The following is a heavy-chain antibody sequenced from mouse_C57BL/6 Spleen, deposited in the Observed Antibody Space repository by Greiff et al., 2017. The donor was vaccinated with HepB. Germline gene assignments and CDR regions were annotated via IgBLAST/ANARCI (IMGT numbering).Heavy chain of an antibody. CDR1: GYTFTSYG. D-gene: IGHD1-1*01. CDR2: IYPRSGNT. V-gene: IGHV1-81*01. Sequence: QVQLQQSGAELARPGASVKLSCKASGYTFTSYGISWVKQRTGQGLEWIGEIYPRSGNTYYNEKFKGKATLTADKSSSTAYMELRSLTSEDSAVYFCARRSSTTVVEHWYFDVWGTGTTVTVSS. J-gene: IGHJ1*03. CDR3: ARRSSTTVVEHWYFDV.